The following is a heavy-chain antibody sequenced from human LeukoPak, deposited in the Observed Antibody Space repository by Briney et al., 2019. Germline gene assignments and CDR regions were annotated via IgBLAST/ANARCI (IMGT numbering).Heavy chain of an antibody. V-gene: IGHV3-23*01. CDR2: ISGSGGST. Sequence: GGSLRLSCAASGFTVSSNYMSWVRQAPGKGLEWVSAISGSGGSTYYADSVKGRFTISRDNSKNTLYLQMNSLRAEDTAVYYCAKDRGSDYYDSSGYYYLTFDYWGQGTLVTVSS. D-gene: IGHD3-22*01. CDR1: GFTVSSNY. J-gene: IGHJ4*02. CDR3: AKDRGSDYYDSSGYYYLTFDY.